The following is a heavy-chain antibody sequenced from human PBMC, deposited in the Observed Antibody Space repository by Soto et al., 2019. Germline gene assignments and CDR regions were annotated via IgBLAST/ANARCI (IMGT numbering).Heavy chain of an antibody. CDR2: IYYSGST. J-gene: IGHJ5*02. CDR1: SAPVSSSTYT. V-gene: IGHV4-39*01. CDR3: ARGIAAAGNRNWFDP. D-gene: IGHD6-13*01. Sequence: SETLSLTCTVSSAPVSSSTYTWGWIRQPPGKGLEWIGSIYYSGSTYYNPSLKSRVTISVDTSKNQFSLKLSSVTAADTAVYYCARGIAAAGNRNWFDPWGQGTLVTVSS.